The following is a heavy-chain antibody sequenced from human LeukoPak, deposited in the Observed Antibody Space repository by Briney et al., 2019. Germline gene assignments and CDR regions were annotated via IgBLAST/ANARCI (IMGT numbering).Heavy chain of an antibody. J-gene: IGHJ4*02. CDR2: ISYDGIHQ. V-gene: IGHV3-30*18. Sequence: GGSLRLSCAASGFTFSSYAMHWVRQAPGKGLEWVAVISYDGIHQFYADSVKGRFTFSRDNSKNTLYLQMTSLRPEDTALYYCGKDRVPGHSSGWCDYWGQGTLVTVSS. CDR1: GFTFSSYA. CDR3: GKDRVPGHSSGWCDY. D-gene: IGHD6-19*01.